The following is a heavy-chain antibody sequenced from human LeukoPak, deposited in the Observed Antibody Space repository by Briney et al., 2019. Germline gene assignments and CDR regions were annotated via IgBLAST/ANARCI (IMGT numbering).Heavy chain of an antibody. CDR2: ISAYNGNT. D-gene: IGHD3-22*01. CDR1: GYTFTSYG. Sequence: ASVKVSCKASGYTFTSYGISWVRQAPGQGLEWMGWISAYNGNTNYAQKLQGRVTMTTDTSTSTAYMELRSLRSDDTAVYYCARVPHYDSSGYYYVVRYFDYWGQGTLVTVSS. CDR3: ARVPHYDSSGYYYVVRYFDY. V-gene: IGHV1-18*01. J-gene: IGHJ4*02.